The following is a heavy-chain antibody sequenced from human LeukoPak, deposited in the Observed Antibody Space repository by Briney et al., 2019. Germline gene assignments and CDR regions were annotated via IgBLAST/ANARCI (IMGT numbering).Heavy chain of an antibody. CDR1: GFTFSSYA. Sequence: GGSLRLSCAASGFTFSSYAMSWVRQAPGKGLEWVSAISGSADSTYYADSVKGRFTISRDNSKNTLYLQMNSLRAEDTAVYYCARAGDTTLFDSWGQGTLVTVSS. V-gene: IGHV3-23*01. D-gene: IGHD1-26*01. CDR2: ISGSADST. J-gene: IGHJ5*01. CDR3: ARAGDTTLFDS.